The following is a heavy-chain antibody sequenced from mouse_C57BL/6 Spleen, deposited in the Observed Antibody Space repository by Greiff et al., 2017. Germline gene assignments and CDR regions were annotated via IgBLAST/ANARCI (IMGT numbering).Heavy chain of an antibody. CDR1: GFSLTSYG. Sequence: QVQLQQSGPGLVQPSQSLYITCTVSGFSLTSYGVHWVRPSPGKGLAWLGVIWSGGNTDSNAAFISRLSISKDNSKRQVFFKMNNLQADDTAIYYCARKDPLYGGGDVWGTGTTVTVSS. D-gene: IGHD1-1*01. J-gene: IGHJ1*03. V-gene: IGHV2-2*01. CDR3: ARKDPLYGGGDV. CDR2: IWSGGNT.